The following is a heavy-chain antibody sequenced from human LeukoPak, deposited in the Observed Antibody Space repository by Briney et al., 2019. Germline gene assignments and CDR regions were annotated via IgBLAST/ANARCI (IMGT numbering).Heavy chain of an antibody. CDR3: VRELVVGPAEYFQS. D-gene: IGHD2-15*01. CDR2: INKDGSEK. V-gene: IGHV3-7*01. Sequence: GGSLRLPCVASGFTFSNYWMAWIRHAPGRGLEWVANINKDGSEKYYLDSERGRFTISRDNAKNSLYLQMNSLGAEDTAVYYCVRELVVGPAEYFQSWGQGTLVTVSS. J-gene: IGHJ1*01. CDR1: GFTFSNYW.